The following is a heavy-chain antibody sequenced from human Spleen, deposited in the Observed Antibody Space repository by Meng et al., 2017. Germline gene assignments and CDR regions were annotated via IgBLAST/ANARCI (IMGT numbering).Heavy chain of an antibody. D-gene: IGHD1-26*01. CDR1: GYSFTSHW. J-gene: IGHJ4*02. Sequence: GESLKISCKGSGYSFTSHWIGWVRQMPGKGLEWMGIIYPGDSDTRYSPSFQGQVTISADKSISTAYLQWSSLKASDTAMYYCARHGSGSYYGGYYFDYWGQGTLVTVSS. CDR3: ARHGSGSYYGGYYFDY. V-gene: IGHV5-51*01. CDR2: IYPGDSDT.